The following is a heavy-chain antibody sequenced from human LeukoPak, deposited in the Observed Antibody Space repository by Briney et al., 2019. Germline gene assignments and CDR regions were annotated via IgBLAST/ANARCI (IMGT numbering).Heavy chain of an antibody. CDR1: GFTFSSYG. CDR2: IWYDGSNK. J-gene: IGHJ4*02. CDR3: AKDPHQRIAVAGYFDY. V-gene: IGHV3-33*06. D-gene: IGHD6-19*01. Sequence: GSLRLSCAASGFTFSSYGMHWVRQAPGKGLEWVAVIWYDGSNKNYADSVKGRFTISRDNSKNTLYLQMNSLRVEDTAVYYCAKDPHQRIAVAGYFDYWGQGTLVTVSS.